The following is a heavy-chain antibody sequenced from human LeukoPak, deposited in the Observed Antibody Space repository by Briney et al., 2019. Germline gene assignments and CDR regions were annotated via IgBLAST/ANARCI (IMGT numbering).Heavy chain of an antibody. V-gene: IGHV1-2*02. CDR3: ARDIVVVPSTTLGGY. CDR1: GYTFTVYY. Sequence: ASVKVSCKASGYTFTVYYIHYPGQGLEWMGWINPNSGGTNFAQKFQGRVTKTRDTSISTAYMQLSRLRSDDTAVYYCARDIVVVPSTTLGGYWGQGTLVTVSS. J-gene: IGHJ4*02. D-gene: IGHD2-2*01. CDR2: INPNSGGT.